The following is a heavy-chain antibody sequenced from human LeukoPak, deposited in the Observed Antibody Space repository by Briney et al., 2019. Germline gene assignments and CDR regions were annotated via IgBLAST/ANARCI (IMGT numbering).Heavy chain of an antibody. CDR2: IYPGDYDT. V-gene: IGHV5-51*01. CDR1: GHSFTSYW. D-gene: IGHD1-1*01. Sequence: GESLKISCKGSGHSFTSYWIAGVRQIPGKGLDWMRIIYPGDYDTTYSPSLQGKVNISADKSISNAYLQWSSLKASDTDIYYCAGLEYYYYYMDVWGKGTTVTVSS. CDR3: AGLEYYYYYMDV. J-gene: IGHJ6*03.